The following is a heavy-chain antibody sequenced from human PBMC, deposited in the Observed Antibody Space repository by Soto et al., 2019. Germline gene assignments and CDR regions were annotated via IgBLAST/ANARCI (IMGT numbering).Heavy chain of an antibody. Sequence: QITLKESGPTLVKPTQTLTLTCTFSGFSLSTSGVGVGWIRQPPGKALEWLALIYWNDDKRYSPSLKSRLTITKDTSKNQVVLTMTNMDPVDTATYYCAYRRRNYDFWSGYCLFDYWGQGTLVTVSS. J-gene: IGHJ4*02. CDR1: GFSLSTSGVG. V-gene: IGHV2-5*01. CDR2: IYWNDDK. D-gene: IGHD3-3*01. CDR3: AYRRRNYDFWSGYCLFDY.